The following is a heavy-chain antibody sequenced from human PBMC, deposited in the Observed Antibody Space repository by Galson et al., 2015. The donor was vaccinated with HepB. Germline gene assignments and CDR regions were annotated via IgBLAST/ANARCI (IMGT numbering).Heavy chain of an antibody. D-gene: IGHD4-17*01. V-gene: IGHV1-69*04. CDR3: ARDEDDYGEESWFDP. Sequence: SVKVSCKASGGTFSSYAISWVRQAPGQGLEWMGRIIPILGIANYAQKFQGRVTITADKSTSTAYMELSSLRSEDTAVYYCARDEDDYGEESWFDPWGQGTLVTVSS. J-gene: IGHJ5*02. CDR1: GGTFSSYA. CDR2: IIPILGIA.